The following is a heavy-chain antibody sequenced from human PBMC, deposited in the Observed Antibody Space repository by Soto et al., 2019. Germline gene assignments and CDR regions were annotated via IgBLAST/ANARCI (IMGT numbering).Heavy chain of an antibody. CDR2: INAGNGNT. CDR3: GRNRIAAASIRCNWFDP. CDR1: GYTFTSYA. J-gene: IGHJ5*02. V-gene: IGHV1-3*01. D-gene: IGHD6-13*01. Sequence: ASVKVSCKASGYTFTSYAMHWVRQAPGQRLEWMGWINAGNGNTKYSQKFQGRVTITRDTSASTAYMELSSLRSEDTAVYYCGRNRIAAASIRCNWFDPWGQGTLVTVSS.